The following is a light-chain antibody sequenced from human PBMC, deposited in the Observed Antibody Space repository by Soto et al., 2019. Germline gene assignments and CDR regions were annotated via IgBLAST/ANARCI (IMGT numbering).Light chain of an antibody. CDR1: QDVRNY. Sequence: AVQMTQSPYTLSASLGDRATLTCRASQDVRNYLSGYQHKTAAAPKILIYGASYIQRGVQSTLSSSGSGTAFTLIISSPQHEDTAADFCLQEYNYSCTFGQGTKVEIK. J-gene: IGKJ1*01. CDR3: LQEYNYSCT. V-gene: IGKV1-6*01. CDR2: GAS.